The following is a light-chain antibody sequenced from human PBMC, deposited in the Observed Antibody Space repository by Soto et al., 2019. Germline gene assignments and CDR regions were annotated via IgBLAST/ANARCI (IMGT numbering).Light chain of an antibody. V-gene: IGKV1-39*01. CDR2: AAS. CDR1: QRINSY. Sequence: IQMTQSPMSLSASVGDRVTITCRSSQRINSYLNWYQQKPGKAAKLLIYAASSLQSGVPSRFSGSGSGTDFTLTISSLQPEDFATYYCQQSFSKFLYTFGQGTKLEIK. CDR3: QQSFSKFLYT. J-gene: IGKJ2*01.